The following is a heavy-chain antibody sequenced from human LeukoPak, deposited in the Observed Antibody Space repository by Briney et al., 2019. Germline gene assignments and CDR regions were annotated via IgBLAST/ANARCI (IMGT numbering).Heavy chain of an antibody. J-gene: IGHJ4*02. V-gene: IGHV1-58*02. Sequence: GTSVKVSCKASGFTFTSSAMQWVRQARGQRLEWIGWIVVGSGNTNYAQKFQERVTITRDMSTSTAYMELSSLRSEDTAVYYCAAVAATVGPHEDNYWGQGTLVTVSS. CDR1: GFTFTSSA. CDR3: AAVAATVGPHEDNY. D-gene: IGHD4-23*01. CDR2: IVVGSGNT.